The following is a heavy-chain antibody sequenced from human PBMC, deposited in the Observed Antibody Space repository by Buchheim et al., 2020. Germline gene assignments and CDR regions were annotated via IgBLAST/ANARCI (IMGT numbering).Heavy chain of an antibody. J-gene: IGHJ1*01. V-gene: IGHV3-23*01. CDR2: ISGSGGST. CDR1: GFTFSSYA. D-gene: IGHD3-22*01. CDR3: AKKEYYYDSSGYYQYFQH. Sequence: EVQLLESGGGLVQPGGSLRLSCAASGFTFSSYAMSWVRQAPGKGLEWVSAISGSGGSTYYADSVKGRFTISRDNSKNTLYLQMNRLRAEDTAVYYCAKKEYYYDSSGYYQYFQHWGQGTL.